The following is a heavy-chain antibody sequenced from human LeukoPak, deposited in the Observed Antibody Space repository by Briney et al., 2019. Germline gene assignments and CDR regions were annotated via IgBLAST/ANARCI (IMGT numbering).Heavy chain of an antibody. D-gene: IGHD2-2*02. CDR1: GSTFDDYG. Sequence: PGGSLRLSCAASGSTFDDYGMSWVRQAPGKGLEWVSGINWNGGSTGYADSVKGRFTISRDNAKNSLYLQMNSLRAEDTALYYCARLDPAPAAILGVEGDYWGQGTLVTVSS. CDR3: ARLDPAPAAILGVEGDY. CDR2: INWNGGST. V-gene: IGHV3-20*04. J-gene: IGHJ4*02.